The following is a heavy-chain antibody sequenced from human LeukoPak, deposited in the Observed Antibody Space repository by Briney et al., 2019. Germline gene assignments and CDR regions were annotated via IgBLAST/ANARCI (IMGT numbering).Heavy chain of an antibody. V-gene: IGHV3-23*01. CDR1: GFTFSSYA. Sequence: PGGSLRLSCAASGFTFSSYAMSWVRQAPGKGLEWVSAISGSGGSTYYADSVKGRFTISRDNYKNTLYLQMNSLRAEDTAVYYCAKEGGSSGYYYYYMDVWGKGTTVTVSS. D-gene: IGHD6-25*01. J-gene: IGHJ6*03. CDR3: AKEGGSSGYYYYYMDV. CDR2: ISGSGGST.